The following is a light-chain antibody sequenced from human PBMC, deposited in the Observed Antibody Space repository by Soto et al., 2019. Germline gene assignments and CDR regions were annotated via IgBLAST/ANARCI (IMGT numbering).Light chain of an antibody. CDR2: DAS. V-gene: IGKV3-15*01. Sequence: EIVMTQSPATLSVSPGERAALSCRASQSVSSNFAWYRQKPGQAPRLLIYDASTSATGVPARFSGSGSGTDFTLTISSLQSEDFAVYYCQQYNNWPYTFGQGTKLEIK. J-gene: IGKJ2*01. CDR1: QSVSSN. CDR3: QQYNNWPYT.